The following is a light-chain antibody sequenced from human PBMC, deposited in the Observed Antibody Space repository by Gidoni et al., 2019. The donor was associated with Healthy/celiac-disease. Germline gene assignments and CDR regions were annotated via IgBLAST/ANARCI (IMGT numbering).Light chain of an antibody. CDR1: QSVSSI. Sequence: EVVTTQSPANLSVSPGERATLSCRASQSVSSILSWYQRKPGQAPRLLIYGASTRATGIPARFSGSGSGTEFPLTISSLQSEDFSFYYFQQYNNCPLPFGGGTKVEIK. V-gene: IGKV3-15*01. J-gene: IGKJ4*01. CDR2: GAS. CDR3: QQYNNCPLP.